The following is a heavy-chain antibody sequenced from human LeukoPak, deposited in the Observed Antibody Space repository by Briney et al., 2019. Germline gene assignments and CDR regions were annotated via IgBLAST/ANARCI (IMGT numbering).Heavy chain of an antibody. CDR3: ARDARSSWYFDF. D-gene: IGHD6-13*01. V-gene: IGHV4-59*01. J-gene: IGHJ4*02. CDR2: IYDSVST. Sequence: PSQTLSLTCTVSVGSISSYYGSWLRQPAGKGLEWIGYIYDSVSTNDNPSLKTQGTISLETSKNQFSLQVSLVNAADTAVYYCARDARSSWYFDFWGQGNLVTVSS. CDR1: VGSISSYY.